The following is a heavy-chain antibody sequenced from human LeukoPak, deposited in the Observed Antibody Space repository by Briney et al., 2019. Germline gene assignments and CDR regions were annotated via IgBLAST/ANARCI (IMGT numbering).Heavy chain of an antibody. CDR1: GYSFNSFW. V-gene: IGHV5-51*01. J-gene: IGHJ6*02. Sequence: VESLKISCQGSGYSFNSFWIGWVRQMPGKGLEWVGIIYPGDSNTKNSPSCHGQVTLSADKSISTAVLQCSSLKASDPAMYYCAREGDGYSDDPVNYCGMDVWGQGTTVTVSS. CDR3: AREGDGYSDDPVNYCGMDV. CDR2: IYPGDSNT. D-gene: IGHD5-18*01.